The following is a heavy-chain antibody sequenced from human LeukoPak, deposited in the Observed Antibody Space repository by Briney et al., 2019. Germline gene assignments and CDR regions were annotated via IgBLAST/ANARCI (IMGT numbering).Heavy chain of an antibody. CDR1: GGSISSIIYY. D-gene: IGHD3-10*01. J-gene: IGHJ4*02. CDR2: IHYSGST. Sequence: SETLSLTCTVSGGSISSIIYYWGWIRQPPGKGLEWIGTIHYSGSTYYNLSLKSRVTISVDTSRNQFSLKLSSVTAADTAVYYCARHSRSVDYGSGSYTWDYWGQGTPVTVSS. CDR3: ARHSRSVDYGSGSYTWDY. V-gene: IGHV4-39*01.